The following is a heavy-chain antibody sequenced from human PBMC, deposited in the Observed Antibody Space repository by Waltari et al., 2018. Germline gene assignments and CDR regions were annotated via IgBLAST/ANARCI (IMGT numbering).Heavy chain of an antibody. CDR3: VKDITMIVVANLHFDY. V-gene: IGHV3-64D*06. CDR2: ISSNGGST. CDR1: GFTFSSYA. Sequence: EVQLVESGGGLVQPGGSLRLSCSASGFTFSSYAMHWVRQAPGKGLEYVSAISSNGGSTYYADSVKGRFTISRDNSKNTLYLQMSSLRAEDTAVYYCVKDITMIVVANLHFDYWGQGTLVTVSS. J-gene: IGHJ4*02. D-gene: IGHD3-22*01.